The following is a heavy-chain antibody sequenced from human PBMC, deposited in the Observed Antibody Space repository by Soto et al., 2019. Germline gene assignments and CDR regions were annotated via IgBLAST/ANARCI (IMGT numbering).Heavy chain of an antibody. Sequence: GASLKVACKSSGDTLSVHLINWVRQAPGQGLEWMGGIIPIFGPANFAKKFQGRVTITADESTTTAYMELSSLTSEDTAVYYCATGSFTSTGGRIGYHYNAMDVWGQGTTVTVSS. CDR2: IIPIFGPA. V-gene: IGHV1-69*01. D-gene: IGHD1-1*01. CDR3: ATGSFTSTGGRIGYHYNAMDV. J-gene: IGHJ6*02. CDR1: GDTLSVHL.